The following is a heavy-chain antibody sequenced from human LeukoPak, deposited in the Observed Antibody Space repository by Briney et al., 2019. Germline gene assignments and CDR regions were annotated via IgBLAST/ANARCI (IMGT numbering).Heavy chain of an antibody. Sequence: SETLSLTCIVSGGSISSTSYYWGWIRQSPGKGLEWIGSFYYSGSIFDNRSLRSRVTISIDMSKNQFLLKLTSVTAADTAVYYCARAVAAAEGGKGNWFDPWGQGTLVTVSS. CDR1: GGSISSTSYY. CDR2: FYYSGSI. CDR3: ARAVAAAEGGKGNWFDP. J-gene: IGHJ5*02. V-gene: IGHV4-39*07. D-gene: IGHD6-13*01.